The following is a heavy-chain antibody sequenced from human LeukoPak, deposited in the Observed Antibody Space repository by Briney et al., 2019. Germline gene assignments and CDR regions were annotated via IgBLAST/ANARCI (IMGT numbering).Heavy chain of an antibody. D-gene: IGHD2-21*01. CDR1: GFTFSNYW. V-gene: IGHV3-7*01. CDR2: IKEGGSEK. J-gene: IGHJ4*02. CDR3: ARDVVVIATHFDY. Sequence: PGGSLRLSCAASGFTFSNYWMSWVRQAPGKGLEWVANIKEGGSEKYYVDSVKGRFTISRDNAKNSQYLQMNSLRAEDTAVYYCARDVVVIATHFDYWGQGTLVTVSS.